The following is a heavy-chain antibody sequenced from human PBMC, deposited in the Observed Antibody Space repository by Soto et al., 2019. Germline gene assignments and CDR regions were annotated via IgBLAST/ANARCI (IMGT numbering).Heavy chain of an antibody. Sequence: EVQLVESGGGVVRPGGSPRLSCAASGSTFDDYGMSWVRQAPGKGLEWVSGINWNGGSTVYADSVKGRFTISGDNAKNSLYLQMNSLRAEDTALYYCARDERHSNYVFGYWGQGTLVTVSS. V-gene: IGHV3-20*04. CDR1: GSTFDDYG. J-gene: IGHJ4*02. D-gene: IGHD4-4*01. CDR3: ARDERHSNYVFGY. CDR2: INWNGGST.